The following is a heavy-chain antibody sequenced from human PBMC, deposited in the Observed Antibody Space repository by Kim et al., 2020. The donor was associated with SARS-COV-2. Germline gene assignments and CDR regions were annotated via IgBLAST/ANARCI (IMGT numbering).Heavy chain of an antibody. J-gene: IGHJ4*02. Sequence: GGSLRLSCAASGFTFSSYAMSWVRQAPGKGLEWVSVIYSGGSSTYYADSVKGRFTISRDNSKNTLYLQMNSLRAEDTAVYYCAKSGWVAAGYYFDYWGQGTLVTVSS. CDR2: IYSGGSST. D-gene: IGHD6-25*01. V-gene: IGHV3-23*03. CDR1: GFTFSSYA. CDR3: AKSGWVAAGYYFDY.